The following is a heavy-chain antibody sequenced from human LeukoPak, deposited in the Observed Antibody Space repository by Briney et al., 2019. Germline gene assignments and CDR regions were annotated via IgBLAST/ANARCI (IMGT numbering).Heavy chain of an antibody. CDR2: IYYSGST. V-gene: IGHV4-39*07. D-gene: IGHD5-12*01. Sequence: SETLSLTCTVSGGSISSNDYYWGWIRQPPGKGLEWIASIYYSGSTYYNPSLKSRVTISVDTSKNQFSLKLSSVTAADTAVYYCARARNSGYDYYYYYMDVWGKGTTVTISS. CDR3: ARARNSGYDYYYYYMDV. CDR1: GGSISSNDYY. J-gene: IGHJ6*03.